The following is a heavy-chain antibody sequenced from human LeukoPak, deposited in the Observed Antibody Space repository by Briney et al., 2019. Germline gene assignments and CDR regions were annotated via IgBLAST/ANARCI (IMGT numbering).Heavy chain of an antibody. Sequence: PGGSLRLSCAASGFTFSSYNMNWVRQAPGKGLEWVSSISTSSTYMYYADSLKGRFTISRDNAKNSLYLQMNSLRAEDTAVYYCARDGGGPIRGYYFDYWGQGTLVTVSS. D-gene: IGHD2-15*01. J-gene: IGHJ4*02. CDR1: GFTFSSYN. CDR2: ISTSSTYM. CDR3: ARDGGGPIRGYYFDY. V-gene: IGHV3-21*01.